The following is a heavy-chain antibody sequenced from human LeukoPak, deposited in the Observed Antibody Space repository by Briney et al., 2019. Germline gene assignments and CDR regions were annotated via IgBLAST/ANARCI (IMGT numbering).Heavy chain of an antibody. D-gene: IGHD3-10*01. CDR2: IYYSGST. V-gene: IGHV4-39*01. Sequence: SETLSLTCTVSGGSISSSSYYWGWIRQPPGKGLEWIGSIYYSGSTYYNPSLKSRVTISVDTSKNQFSLKLSSVTAADTAVYYCVRHMVRDWFDPWGQGTLVTVSS. CDR1: GGSISSSSYY. J-gene: IGHJ5*02. CDR3: VRHMVRDWFDP.